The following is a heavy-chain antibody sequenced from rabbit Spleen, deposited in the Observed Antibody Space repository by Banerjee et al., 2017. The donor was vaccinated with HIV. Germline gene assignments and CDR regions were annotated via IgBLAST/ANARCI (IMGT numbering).Heavy chain of an antibody. V-gene: IGHV1S40*01. J-gene: IGHJ4*01. CDR3: ARFYAGYGDFGYAAM. CDR2: IYNGDDST. CDR1: GFSFSSSYS. Sequence: QSLEESGGDLVKPGASLTLTCTASGFSFSSSYSMCWFRQAPGKGLEWIACIYNGDDSTYYASWAKGRFTISKTSSTTVTLQMTSLAGADTATYFCARFYAGYGDFGYAAMWGPGTLVTVS. D-gene: IGHD7-1*01.